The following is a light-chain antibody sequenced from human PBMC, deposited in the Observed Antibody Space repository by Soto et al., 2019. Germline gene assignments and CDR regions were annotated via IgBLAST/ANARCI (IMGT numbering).Light chain of an antibody. Sequence: IMMTQSPATLAVSLGERATLSCRASQSVSSNLAWYQQKPGQAPRLLIYGASTRATGIPARFSGSGSGTEFTLIISSLQSEDFAVYYCQQYNNWPRTFGQGTKVDIK. CDR3: QQYNNWPRT. J-gene: IGKJ1*01. CDR1: QSVSSN. V-gene: IGKV3-15*01. CDR2: GAS.